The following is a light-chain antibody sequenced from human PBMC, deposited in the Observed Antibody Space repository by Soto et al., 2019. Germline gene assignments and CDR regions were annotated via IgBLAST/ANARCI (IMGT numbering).Light chain of an antibody. Sequence: DIQMTQSPSTLSGSVGDRVTITCRASQTISSWLAWYQQKPGKAPKLLIYKASTLKSGVPSRFSGSGSGTEFTLTISSLQSEDFAVYYCQQYTNWPKTFGQGTKVDIK. CDR2: KAS. CDR1: QTISSW. V-gene: IGKV1-5*03. J-gene: IGKJ1*01. CDR3: QQYTNWPKT.